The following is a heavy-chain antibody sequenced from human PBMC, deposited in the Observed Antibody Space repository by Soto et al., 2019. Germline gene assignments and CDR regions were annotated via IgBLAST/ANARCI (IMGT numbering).Heavy chain of an antibody. D-gene: IGHD6-19*01. V-gene: IGHV4-39*01. CDR1: GGSISSSSYY. J-gene: IGHJ4*02. Sequence: QLQLQESGPGLVKPSETLSLTCAVSGGSISSSSYYWGWIRQPPWKGLEWIGSIYYSGSTYYTPSLQSRVAISVDTSKNQFSLKLNSVTAADTAVYYCARRTVNIRTFYSGLKTHCFDYWGQGTLVTVSS. CDR3: ARRTVNIRTFYSGLKTHCFDY. CDR2: IYYSGST.